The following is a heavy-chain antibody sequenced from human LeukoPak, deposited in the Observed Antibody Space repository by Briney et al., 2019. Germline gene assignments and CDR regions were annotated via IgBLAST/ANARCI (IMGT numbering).Heavy chain of an antibody. Sequence: SETLSLTCTVSGGSISSYYWSWIRQPAGKGLEWIGRIYTSGSTNYNPSLKSRVTMSVDTSKNQFSLKLSSVTAADTAVYYCASLENYYGSGSYYNGFDYWGQGTLVTVSS. J-gene: IGHJ4*02. V-gene: IGHV4-4*07. CDR3: ASLENYYGSGSYYNGFDY. D-gene: IGHD3-10*01. CDR2: IYTSGST. CDR1: GGSISSYY.